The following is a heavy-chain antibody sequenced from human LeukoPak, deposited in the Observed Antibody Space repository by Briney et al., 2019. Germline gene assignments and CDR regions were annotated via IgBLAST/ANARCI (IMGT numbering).Heavy chain of an antibody. CDR2: IRYDGSNK. J-gene: IGHJ4*02. Sequence: PGGSLRLSCAASGFTFSSYGMHWVRQAPGKGLEWVAFIRYDGSNKYYADSVKGRFTISRDNSKNTLYLRMNSLRAEDTAVYYCANGLRVRGYSSPAYWGQGTLVTVSS. CDR1: GFTFSSYG. V-gene: IGHV3-30*02. D-gene: IGHD3-10*01. CDR3: ANGLRVRGYSSPAY.